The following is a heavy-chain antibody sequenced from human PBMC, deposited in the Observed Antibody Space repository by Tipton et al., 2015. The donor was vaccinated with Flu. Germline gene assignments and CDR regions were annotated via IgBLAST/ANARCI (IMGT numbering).Heavy chain of an antibody. J-gene: IGHJ3*02. CDR2: INHSGST. CDR3: ARDPSIRSGYYRSDAFDI. Sequence: LRLSCAVYGGSFSGYYWSWIRQPPGKGLEWIGEINHSGSTNYNPSLKSRVTISVDTSKNQFSLKLSSVTAADTAVYYCARDPSIRSGYYRSDAFDIWGQGTMVTVSS. CDR1: GGSFSGYY. V-gene: IGHV4-34*01. D-gene: IGHD3-3*01.